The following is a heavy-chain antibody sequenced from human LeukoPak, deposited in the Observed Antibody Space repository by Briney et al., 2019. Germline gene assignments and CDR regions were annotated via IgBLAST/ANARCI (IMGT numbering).Heavy chain of an antibody. CDR3: ARVDSVGYCSSTSCYTGLDY. V-gene: IGHV4-34*01. Sequence: PSETLSLTCAVYGGSFSGYYWSWIRQPPGKGLEWIGEINHSGSTNYNPSLKSRVTISVDTSKNQFSLKLSSVTAADTAVYYCARVDSVGYCSSTSCYTGLDYWGQGTLVTVSS. CDR2: INHSGST. D-gene: IGHD2-2*02. CDR1: GGSFSGYY. J-gene: IGHJ4*02.